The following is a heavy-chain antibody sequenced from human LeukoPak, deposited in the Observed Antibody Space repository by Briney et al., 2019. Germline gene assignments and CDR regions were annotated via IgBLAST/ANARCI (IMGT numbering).Heavy chain of an antibody. Sequence: SETLSLTCTVSGGSISSGSYYWSWIRQPAGKGLEWIGHIYTSGSTNYNPSLKSRVTISIDTSKNQFYLKMSSVTAADTAVYYCARCTSTSCYHFDYWGQGALVTVSS. CDR1: GGSISSGSYY. CDR3: ARCTSTSCYHFDY. V-gene: IGHV4-61*09. J-gene: IGHJ4*02. CDR2: IYTSGST. D-gene: IGHD2-2*01.